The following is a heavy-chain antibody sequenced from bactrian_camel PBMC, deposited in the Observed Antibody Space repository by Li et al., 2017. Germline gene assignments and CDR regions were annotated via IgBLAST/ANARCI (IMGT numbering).Heavy chain of an antibody. V-gene: IGHV3-2*01. CDR1: GFIFNEYY. J-gene: IGHJ4*01. Sequence: HVQLVESGGGLVQPGRSLRLSCAASGFIFNEYYMTWVRQAPGKGLEWVSSIYSDGTNRYYADSVKGRFTISRDNAQSAVYLQMNGLRSEDTAHYYCATDVTGYPVYWGQGTQVTVS. D-gene: IGHD1*01. CDR2: IYSDGTNR. CDR3: ATDVTGYPVY.